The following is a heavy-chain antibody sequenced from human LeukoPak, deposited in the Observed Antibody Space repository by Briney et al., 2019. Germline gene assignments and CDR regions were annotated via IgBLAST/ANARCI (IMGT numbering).Heavy chain of an antibody. J-gene: IGHJ4*02. CDR3: ARDSVYSCFFGY. D-gene: IGHD6-6*01. CDR2: INPNSGGT. CDR1: GYTFTGYY. V-gene: IGHV1-2*02. Sequence: ASVKVSCKASGYTFTGYYMHWVRQAPGQGLEWMGWINPNSGGTNYAQKFQGRVTMTRDTSISTAYMELSRLRSDDTAVYYCARDSVYSCFFGYWGQGTLVTVSS.